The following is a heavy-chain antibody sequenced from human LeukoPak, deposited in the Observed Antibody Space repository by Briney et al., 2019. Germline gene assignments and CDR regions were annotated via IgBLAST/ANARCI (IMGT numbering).Heavy chain of an antibody. CDR3: ARSELGYCSSTSCYAYYYYYGMDV. CDR1: GFTFSNYG. J-gene: IGHJ6*02. Sequence: PGGSLRLSCAASGFTFSNYGMHWVRQAPGKGLEWVALIWYDGSNKYYTDSVKGRFTISRDNSKNTLYLQMNSLRAEDTAVYYCARSELGYCSSTSCYAYYYYYGMDVWGQGTTVTVSS. V-gene: IGHV3-33*01. D-gene: IGHD2-2*01. CDR2: IWYDGSNK.